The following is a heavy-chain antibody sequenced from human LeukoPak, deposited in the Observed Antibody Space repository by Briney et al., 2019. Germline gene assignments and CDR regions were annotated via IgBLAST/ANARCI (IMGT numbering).Heavy chain of an antibody. J-gene: IGHJ6*03. CDR1: GYGFTNHY. V-gene: IGHV1-46*01. CDR3: ARDAKDELVRRDYYYMDV. Sequence: ASVRLSCTASGYGFTNHYIHWVRQAPGQGLEWMGLIGPSGVATTFAQRFQDRVTMTSDTSTTTVYMELRSLRFDDTATYYCARDAKDELVRRDYYYMDVWGKGTTVTVSS. CDR2: IGPSGVAT. D-gene: IGHD6-13*01.